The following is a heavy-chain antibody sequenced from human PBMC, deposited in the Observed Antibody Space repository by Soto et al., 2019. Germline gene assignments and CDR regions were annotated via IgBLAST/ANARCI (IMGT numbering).Heavy chain of an antibody. Sequence: GGSLRLSCAASGFTFSSYGMHWVRQAPGKGLEWVAVIWYDGSNKYYADSVKGRFTISRDNSKNTLYLQMNSLRAEDWVVYYWAREGPPYCSSTSCSRRGWFDPWGQGTLVTVSS. CDR3: AREGPPYCSSTSCSRRGWFDP. CDR2: IWYDGSNK. CDR1: GFTFSSYG. V-gene: IGHV3-33*01. J-gene: IGHJ5*02. D-gene: IGHD2-2*01.